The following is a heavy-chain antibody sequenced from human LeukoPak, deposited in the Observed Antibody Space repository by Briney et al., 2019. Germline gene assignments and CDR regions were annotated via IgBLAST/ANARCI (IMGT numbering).Heavy chain of an antibody. CDR3: ARDRRYGLPFDY. CDR1: GFTFSSYW. D-gene: IGHD1-14*01. CDR2: INSDGSST. J-gene: IGHJ4*02. V-gene: IGHV3-74*01. Sequence: TGRSLRLSCAASGFTFSSYWMHWVRQAPGKGLVWVSRINSDGSSTSYADSVKGRFTISTDNAKNTLYLQMNSLRAEDTAVYYCARDRRYGLPFDYWGQGTLVSVSS.